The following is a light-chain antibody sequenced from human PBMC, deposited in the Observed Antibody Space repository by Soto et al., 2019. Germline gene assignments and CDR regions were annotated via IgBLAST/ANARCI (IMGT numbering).Light chain of an antibody. Sequence: EIVLTKSPGTLALSPGERATLSCRASQSVNSNYLVWYQEKPGQAPRLLIYDASTRATGIPDRFTGSGSGTDFTLTISRLEPEDFAVYYCQFYGDPSKTFGQGTKVDI. J-gene: IGKJ1*01. CDR1: QSVNSNY. V-gene: IGKV3-20*01. CDR2: DAS. CDR3: QFYGDPSKT.